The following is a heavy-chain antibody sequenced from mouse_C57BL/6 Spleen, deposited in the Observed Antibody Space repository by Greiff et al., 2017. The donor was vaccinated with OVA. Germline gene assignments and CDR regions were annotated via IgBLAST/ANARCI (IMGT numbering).Heavy chain of an antibody. D-gene: IGHD2-4*01. Sequence: VQLQQPGAELVKPGASVKLSCKASGYTFTSYWMHWVKQRPGQGLEWIGMIHPNSGSTNYNEKFKSKATLTVDKSSSTAYMQLSSLTSEDSAVYYGARSDYDGAWFAHWGQGTLVTVSA. CDR2: IHPNSGST. CDR3: ARSDYDGAWFAH. CDR1: GYTFTSYW. J-gene: IGHJ3*01. V-gene: IGHV1-64*01.